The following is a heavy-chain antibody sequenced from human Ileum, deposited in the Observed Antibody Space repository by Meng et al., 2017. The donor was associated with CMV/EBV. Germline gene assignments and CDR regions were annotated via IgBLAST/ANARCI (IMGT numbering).Heavy chain of an antibody. D-gene: IGHD1-26*01. J-gene: IGHJ4*02. CDR2: INPKSGRA. V-gene: IGHV1-2*02. CDR3: ARGVRVGTSREFYFDY. Sequence: QGQLVKSGAEVKKPGASVKVSCKAAGYSFSGYYIQWVRQAPGQGPEWMGWINPKSGRANYAQKFQGRVTLTRDTSISTANMELSSLRSDDTAVYYCARGVRVGTSREFYFDYWGPGTLVTVSS. CDR1: GYSFSGYY.